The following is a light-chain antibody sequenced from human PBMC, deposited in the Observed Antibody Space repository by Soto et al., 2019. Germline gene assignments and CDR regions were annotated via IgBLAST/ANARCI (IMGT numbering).Light chain of an antibody. Sequence: QLVLTQPASVSASPGQSITISCTGSSSDVGGFNYVSWYQHHPGKAPKVMIHEVSNRPSGISTRFSGSKSGNTASLTISGLQAEDEADYYCISYTTTNTWVFGGGTQLTVL. J-gene: IGLJ3*02. CDR3: ISYTTTNTWV. CDR1: SSDVGGFNY. V-gene: IGLV2-14*01. CDR2: EVS.